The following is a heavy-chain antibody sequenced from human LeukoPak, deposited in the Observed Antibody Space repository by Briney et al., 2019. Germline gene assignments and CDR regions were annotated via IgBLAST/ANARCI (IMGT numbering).Heavy chain of an antibody. D-gene: IGHD5-24*01. CDR1: GGSISSSSYY. CDR3: ARSRDGYNRPFDY. CDR2: IYYSGST. J-gene: IGHJ4*02. Sequence: SETLSLTCTVSGGSISSSSYYWGWIRQPPGKGLEWIGSIYYSGSTYYNPSLKSRVTISVDTSKNQFSLKLSSVTAADTAVYYCARSRDGYNRPFDYWGQGTLVTVSS. V-gene: IGHV4-39*07.